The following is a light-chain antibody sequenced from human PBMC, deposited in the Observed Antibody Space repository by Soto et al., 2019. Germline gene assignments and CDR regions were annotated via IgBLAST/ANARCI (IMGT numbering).Light chain of an antibody. CDR3: SSYSSSGTLYV. J-gene: IGLJ1*01. V-gene: IGLV2-14*01. CDR1: SSDVGTYSY. CDR2: EVS. Sequence: QSVLTQTASVSGSPGQSITISCTGTSSDVGTYSYVSWYQQYPGKAPKPIIYEVSNRPSGVSHRFSGSKSGNTASLTISGLQAEDEADYYCSSYSSSGTLYVFGTGTKLTVL.